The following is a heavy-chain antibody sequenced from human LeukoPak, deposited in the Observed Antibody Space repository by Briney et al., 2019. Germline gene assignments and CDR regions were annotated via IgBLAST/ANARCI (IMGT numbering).Heavy chain of an antibody. D-gene: IGHD3-10*01. CDR3: ARGITMVRGVINLDY. CDR2: ISSSGSSI. J-gene: IGHJ4*02. CDR1: GFTFSDYY. V-gene: IGHV3-11*04. Sequence: GGSLRLSCAASGFTFSDYYMSWIRQAPGKGLEWVSYISSSGSSIYYADSVKGRFTISRDNAKNSLYLQMNSLRAEDTAVYYCARGITMVRGVINLDYWGQGTLVTVSS.